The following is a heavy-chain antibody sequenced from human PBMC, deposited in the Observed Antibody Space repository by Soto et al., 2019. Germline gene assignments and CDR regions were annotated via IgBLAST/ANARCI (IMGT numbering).Heavy chain of an antibody. V-gene: IGHV1-18*01. Sequence: QVQLVQSGGEVKKPGASVKVSCKTSGYTFTNYGISWVRQAPGQGLEWMGWINPYNGNTNYAQNLQGRLTMTTDTSTTTAYMELRSLTSDDTALYYCTRTKHGDCFDTWGQRTLVTVSS. CDR2: INPYNGNT. CDR1: GYTFTNYG. D-gene: IGHD3-10*01. CDR3: TRTKHGDCFDT. J-gene: IGHJ5*02.